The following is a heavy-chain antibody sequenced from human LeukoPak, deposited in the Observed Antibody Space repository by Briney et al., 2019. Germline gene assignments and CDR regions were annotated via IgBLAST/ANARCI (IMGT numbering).Heavy chain of an antibody. V-gene: IGHV1-18*01. CDR1: GYTFTSYD. CDR2: ISGYNGNT. D-gene: IGHD2-15*01. J-gene: IGHJ4*02. CDR3: ARGSGSGHFDY. Sequence: ASLKVSCKASGYTFTSYDINRVRQAPGQGLEWMGWISGYNGNTNYAQKLQGRVTMTTDTSTSTAYMDLRSLRSDDAAVYYCARGSGSGHFDYWGQGTLVTVSS.